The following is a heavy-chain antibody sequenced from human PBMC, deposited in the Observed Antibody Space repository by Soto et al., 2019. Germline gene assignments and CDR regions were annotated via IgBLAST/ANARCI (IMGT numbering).Heavy chain of an antibody. J-gene: IGHJ4*02. CDR3: ARDVGLDSDDFFAF. V-gene: IGHV3-23*01. CDR1: GFTFSSYG. Sequence: GGSLRLSCTASGFTFSSYGMGWVRQAPGKGLQWVSTIRGDGGQTHYTDSVKGRFPISRDNSKNTVYLRMDSLRAEDTAMYFCARDVGLDSDDFFAFWGQGTQVTVSS. CDR2: IRGDGGQT. D-gene: IGHD3-9*01.